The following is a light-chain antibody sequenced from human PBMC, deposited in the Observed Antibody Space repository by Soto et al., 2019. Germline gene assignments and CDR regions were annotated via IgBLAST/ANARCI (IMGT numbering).Light chain of an antibody. CDR1: SSDVGGYKY. V-gene: IGLV2-14*01. CDR2: EVS. CDR3: SSYTTSTTQV. J-gene: IGLJ1*01. Sequence: QSMLTQPASVSGSPGQSITISCTGTSSDVGGYKYVSWYQQHPGKAPKLMIYEVSNRPSGVSNRFSGSKSGNTASLAISGLQAEDEADYYCSSYTTSTTQVFGTGTKVTVL.